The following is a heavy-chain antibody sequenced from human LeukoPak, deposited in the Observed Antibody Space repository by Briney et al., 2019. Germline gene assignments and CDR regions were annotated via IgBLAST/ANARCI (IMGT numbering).Heavy chain of an antibody. J-gene: IGHJ4*02. CDR2: IYASGIS. CDR1: GDSITSGSYY. Sequence: PSETLSLTCTVSGDSITSGSYYWSWIRQPAGKGLEWIGRIYASGISNYNPSLKSRVTMSIDTSKNQFSLNLGSVTATDTAIYYCAREFDSWGQGXXVTVSS. CDR3: AREFDS. V-gene: IGHV4-61*02.